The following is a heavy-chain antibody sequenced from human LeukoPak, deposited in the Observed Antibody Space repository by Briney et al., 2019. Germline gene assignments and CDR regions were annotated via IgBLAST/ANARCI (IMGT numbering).Heavy chain of an antibody. CDR1: GGSFSGYY. Sequence: SETLSLTCAVYGGSFSGYYWSWIRQPPGKGLEWIGEINHSGSTNYNPSLKSRVSISVDTSKNQFSLKLSSVTAADTAVYYCARVPYDTSGYPYYFDYWGQGTLVTVCS. CDR3: ARVPYDTSGYPYYFDY. J-gene: IGHJ4*02. D-gene: IGHD3-22*01. V-gene: IGHV4-34*01. CDR2: INHSGST.